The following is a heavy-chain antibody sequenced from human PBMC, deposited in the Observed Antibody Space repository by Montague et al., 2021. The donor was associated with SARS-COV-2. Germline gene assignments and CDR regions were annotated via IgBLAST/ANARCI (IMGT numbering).Heavy chain of an antibody. CDR3: ARGSQVGSWPPTDSGMDV. Sequence: CAISGDSVSSNSAAWKWIRQSPSRGLEWLGRTYYRSKWHNDYAESVKGRITINPDTSKNQISLQLNSVTPEDTAVYYCARGSQVGSWPPTDSGMDVWGQGTKVTVSS. CDR1: GDSVSSNSAA. J-gene: IGHJ6*02. D-gene: IGHD6-13*01. V-gene: IGHV6-1*01. CDR2: TYYRSKWHN.